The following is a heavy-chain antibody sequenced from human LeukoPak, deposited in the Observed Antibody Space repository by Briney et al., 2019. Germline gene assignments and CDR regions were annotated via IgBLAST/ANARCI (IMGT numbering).Heavy chain of an antibody. CDR3: VSFYETY. CDR1: GNYW. CDR2: INSDGSWT. V-gene: IGHV3-74*01. D-gene: IGHD2-2*01. J-gene: IGHJ4*02. Sequence: GGSLRLSCAASGNYWMHWVRQAPGKGLVWVSHINSDGSWTSYADSVKGRFTISKDNAKNTVYLQMNNLSAEDTAVYYCVSFYETYWGRGTLVTVSS.